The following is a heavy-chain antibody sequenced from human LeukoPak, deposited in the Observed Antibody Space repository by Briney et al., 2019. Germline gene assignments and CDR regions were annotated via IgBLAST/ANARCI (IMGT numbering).Heavy chain of an antibody. CDR3: AKAAGLGSYYSGIHF. CDR2: ISWNSDTI. V-gene: IGHV3-9*01. J-gene: IGHJ4*02. Sequence: GGSLRLSCAASGFTFPNYAIHWVRHAPGKGLEWVSSISWNSDTIGYADSVKGRFTLSRDNSKNSLYLQMNSLKAEDTAFYYCAKAAGLGSYYSGIHFWGQGALVTVSS. CDR1: GFTFPNYA. D-gene: IGHD3-10*01.